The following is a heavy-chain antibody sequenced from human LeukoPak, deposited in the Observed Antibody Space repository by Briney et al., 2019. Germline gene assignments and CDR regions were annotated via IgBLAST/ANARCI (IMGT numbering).Heavy chain of an antibody. J-gene: IGHJ4*02. V-gene: IGHV3-7*01. CDR3: ARDQIGGHYQF. CDR1: GFTFSDYW. CDR2: IREDGRKA. D-gene: IGHD2-21*02. Sequence: GGSLRLSCAASGFTFSDYWMTWVCQAPGKGPEWVANIREDGRKAYYVDSVMGRFTISRDNVKNSLYLQMSYLRAEDTAVYYCARDQIGGHYQFWGQGALVAVSS.